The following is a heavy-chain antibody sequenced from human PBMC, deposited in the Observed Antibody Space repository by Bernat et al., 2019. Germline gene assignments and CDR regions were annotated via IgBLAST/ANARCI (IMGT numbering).Heavy chain of an antibody. Sequence: QVQLVQSGAEVKKPGASVKVSCKASGYTFTSYAMHWVRQAPGQRLEWMGWINAGNGNTKYSQKFQGRVTITRDTSASTAYMELSSLRSEDTAVYYCARGLLWFGELWATSYGMDVWGQGTTVTVSS. CDR1: GYTFTSYA. J-gene: IGHJ6*02. D-gene: IGHD3-10*01. V-gene: IGHV1-3*01. CDR3: ARGLLWFGELWATSYGMDV. CDR2: INAGNGNT.